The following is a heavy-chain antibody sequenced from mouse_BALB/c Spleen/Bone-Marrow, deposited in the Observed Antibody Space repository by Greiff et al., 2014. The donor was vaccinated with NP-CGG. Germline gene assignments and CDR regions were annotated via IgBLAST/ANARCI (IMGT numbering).Heavy chain of an antibody. J-gene: IGHJ4*01. Sequence: EVQVVESGPELVKPGASVKMSCKASGYTFTSYVMHWVKQKPGQGLEWIGYINPYNDGTKYNEKFKGKATLTADKSSSTAYMELSSLTSEDSAVYYCARKEWYYAIDYWGQGTLVTVSA. CDR3: ARKEWYYAIDY. CDR1: GYTFTSYV. CDR2: INPYNDGT. V-gene: IGHV1-14*01.